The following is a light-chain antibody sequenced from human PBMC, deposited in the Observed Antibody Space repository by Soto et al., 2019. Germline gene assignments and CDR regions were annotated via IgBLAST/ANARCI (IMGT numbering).Light chain of an antibody. Sequence: QSVLTQPASVSGSPGQSITISCTGTSSDVGSYNLVSWYQQHPGKAPKLIIYDVYNRPSGVSHRFSGSKSGDTASLTISGLQAEDEAYYYCTSYLSSTPFYVFGTGTKVTVL. CDR1: SSDVGSYNL. J-gene: IGLJ1*01. CDR2: DVY. V-gene: IGLV2-14*02. CDR3: TSYLSSTPFYV.